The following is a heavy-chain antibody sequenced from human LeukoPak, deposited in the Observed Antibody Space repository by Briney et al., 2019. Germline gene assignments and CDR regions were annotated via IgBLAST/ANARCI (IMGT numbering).Heavy chain of an antibody. Sequence: GGSLRLSCAASGFTFSSYWMSWVRQAPGKGLEWVASIKQDGSEKYYVDSVKGRFAISRDNAKNSLYLQMNSLRAEDTAVYYCARGVEEYYYDSSGYYYFDYWGQGTLVTVSS. V-gene: IGHV3-7*01. J-gene: IGHJ4*02. CDR2: IKQDGSEK. CDR1: GFTFSSYW. D-gene: IGHD3-22*01. CDR3: ARGVEEYYYDSSGYYYFDY.